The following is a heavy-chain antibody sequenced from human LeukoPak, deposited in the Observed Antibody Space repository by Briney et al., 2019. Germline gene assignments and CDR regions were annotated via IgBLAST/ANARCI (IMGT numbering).Heavy chain of an antibody. CDR1: GGSISSYY. CDR3: ARHVTYYYDSSGYRDDDAFDI. J-gene: IGHJ3*02. D-gene: IGHD3-22*01. CDR2: IYYSGST. V-gene: IGHV4-59*08. Sequence: PSETLSLTCTVSGGSISSYYWSWIRQPPGKGLEWIGYIYYSGSTNYNPSLKSRVTISVDTSKNQFSLKLSSVTAADTAVYYCARHVTYYYDSSGYRDDDAFDIWGQGTMVTVSS.